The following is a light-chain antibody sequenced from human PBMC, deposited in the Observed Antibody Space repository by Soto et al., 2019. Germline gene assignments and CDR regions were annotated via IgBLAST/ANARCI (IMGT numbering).Light chain of an antibody. CDR2: SAS. Sequence: DIQMTQAPSSLSASVGDRVTITCRASQGIGNYLAWYQQKPGKVPQLLIYSASVLQSGVPSRFSGSGSETDFTLTISSLQPEDVATYYCLKYNSALWTFGQGTKVELK. V-gene: IGKV1-27*01. CDR1: QGIGNY. J-gene: IGKJ1*01. CDR3: LKYNSALWT.